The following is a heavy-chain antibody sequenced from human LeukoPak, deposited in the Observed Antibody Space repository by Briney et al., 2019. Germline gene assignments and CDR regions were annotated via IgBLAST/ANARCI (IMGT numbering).Heavy chain of an antibody. J-gene: IGHJ5*02. CDR1: GFTFSSYA. CDR2: ISGSGGST. Sequence: PGGSLRLSCAASGFTFSSYAMSWVRQAPGKGLEWVSAISGSGGSTYYADSVKGRFTISRDNSKNTLYLQMNSLRAEDTAVYYCAKDRSTYYYDRLPPGPFDPWGQGTLVTVSS. D-gene: IGHD3-22*01. CDR3: AKDRSTYYYDRLPPGPFDP. V-gene: IGHV3-23*01.